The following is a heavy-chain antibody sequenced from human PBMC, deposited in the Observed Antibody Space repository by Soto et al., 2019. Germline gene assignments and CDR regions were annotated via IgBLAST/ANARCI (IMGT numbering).Heavy chain of an antibody. CDR2: ISRGSSAK. J-gene: IGHJ6*02. CDR1: GCIFSTYS. D-gene: IGHD1-1*01. V-gene: IGHV3-48*02. Sequence: EVQLVESGGGLGQPGGSLRLSCAASGCIFSTYSMNWVRQAPGQGLEWVSYISRGSSAKYYADSVKGRFTISRDNAKNSLHVQMNRLRDEDAAVYYCARDSGRGYGMDVWGQGTTVTVSS. CDR3: ARDSGRGYGMDV.